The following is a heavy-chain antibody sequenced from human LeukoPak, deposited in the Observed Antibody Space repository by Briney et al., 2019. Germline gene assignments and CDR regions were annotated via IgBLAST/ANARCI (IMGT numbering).Heavy chain of an antibody. CDR2: IYHSGTT. V-gene: IGHV4-38-2*02. J-gene: IGHJ5*02. Sequence: TSETLSLTCTVSGYSISSGYYWGWIRQPPGKGLEWIGSIYHSGTTYYNPSLKSRVTISVDTSKNQFSLKLSSVTAADTAVYYCARDPYDYGDYGIRDWFDPWGQGTLVTVS. CDR3: ARDPYDYGDYGIRDWFDP. CDR1: GYSISSGYY. D-gene: IGHD4-17*01.